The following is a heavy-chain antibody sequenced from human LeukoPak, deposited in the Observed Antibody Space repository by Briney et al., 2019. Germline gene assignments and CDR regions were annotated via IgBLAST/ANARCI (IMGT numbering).Heavy chain of an antibody. D-gene: IGHD4-11*01. Sequence: ASVTVSFKASGYTFTSYYMHWVRQAPGQGLEWVAMINPTYEITTYAQKFLGRVTVTRDTSTSTVYMELSSLRSEDTAVYYCARNLRNYDGYPFDYWGQGTLVTVSS. V-gene: IGHV1-46*01. CDR3: ARNLRNYDGYPFDY. CDR2: INPTYEIT. J-gene: IGHJ4*02. CDR1: GYTFTSYY.